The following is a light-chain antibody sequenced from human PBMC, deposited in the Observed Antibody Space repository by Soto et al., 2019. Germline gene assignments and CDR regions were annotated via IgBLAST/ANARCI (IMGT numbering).Light chain of an antibody. J-gene: IGLJ3*02. CDR1: SSDVGSYNI. Sequence: QSVLTQPASVSGSPGQSITISCTGTSSDVGSYNIVSWYQQHPGKAPKLMIYEGSKRPSGVSHRFSGSKPGNTASLTISGLQAEDEADYYCCSYAGSSTWVFGGGTKLTVL. V-gene: IGLV2-23*01. CDR2: EGS. CDR3: CSYAGSSTWV.